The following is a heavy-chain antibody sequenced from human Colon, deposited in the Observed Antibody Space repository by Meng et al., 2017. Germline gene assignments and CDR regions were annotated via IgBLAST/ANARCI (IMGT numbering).Heavy chain of an antibody. D-gene: IGHD6-19*01. V-gene: IGHV4-39*07. CDR1: GDSVSTTSYC. CDR2: VYYSGST. Sequence: QLQLQESGPGLGKPSETPSLTCSVSGDSVSTTSYCWGWIRQPPGKGLEWIGSVYYSGSTYSNPSLKSRVTISVDKSKNQFSLKMSSVTAADTAVYYCARIGVTGSYYFDYWGLGTLVTVSS. CDR3: ARIGVTGSYYFDY. J-gene: IGHJ4*02.